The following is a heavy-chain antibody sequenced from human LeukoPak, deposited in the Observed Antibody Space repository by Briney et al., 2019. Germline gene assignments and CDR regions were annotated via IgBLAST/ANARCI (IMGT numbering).Heavy chain of an antibody. V-gene: IGHV1-18*01. CDR3: ARQQQTGSFYDLWSDIPWSGSRSYRVSFDY. J-gene: IGHJ4*02. CDR1: GYTFTSYG. CDR2: ISVYNGNT. Sequence: ASVKVSCTASGYTFTSYGISGVRQTPGQGLERMGWISVYNGNTNYAQTPQGSVTMTTDTSTSTAYMDLRRLRSDDTAVYYCARQQQTGSFYDLWSDIPWSGSRSYRVSFDYWGQGTLVTVSS. D-gene: IGHD3-3*01.